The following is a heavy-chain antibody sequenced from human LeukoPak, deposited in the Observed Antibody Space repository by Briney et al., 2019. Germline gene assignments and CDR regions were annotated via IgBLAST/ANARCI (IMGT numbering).Heavy chain of an antibody. V-gene: IGHV3-30-3*01. CDR1: GFTFSSYA. CDR2: ISYDGSNK. J-gene: IGHJ6*02. D-gene: IGHD1-7*01. Sequence: GGSLRLSCAASGFTFSSYAMHWVRQAPGKGLEWVTVISYDGSNKYYADFVKGRFTISRDNSKNTLYLQMNSLRPEDTAVYYCARDSITGTSCYYYGMDVWGQGTTVTVSS. CDR3: ARDSITGTSCYYYGMDV.